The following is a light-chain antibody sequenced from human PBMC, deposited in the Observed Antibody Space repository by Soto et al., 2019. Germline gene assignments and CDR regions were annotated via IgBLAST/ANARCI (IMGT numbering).Light chain of an antibody. Sequence: IVMTQSPEYLAVSLGERATINCKASQNVLYSSNNKNLMAWYQQKPGQPPKLLIYWASTRESGVPDRFSGSGSGRDVTLTISSLQAEDVGVYYCQKYYSPPRYTLGQGTRLEIK. CDR1: QNVLYSSNNKNL. CDR2: WAS. V-gene: IGKV4-1*01. CDR3: QKYYSPPRYT. J-gene: IGKJ2*01.